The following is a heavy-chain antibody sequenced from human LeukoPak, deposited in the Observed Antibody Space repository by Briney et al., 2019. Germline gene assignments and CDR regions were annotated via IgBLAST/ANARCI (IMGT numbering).Heavy chain of an antibody. Sequence: GGSLRLSCAASGFTLRSYDVSWVRQAPGKGLEWVAATSGSGGNTYYADSVKGRFTISRDNSKNTLYLQMNSLRAEDTAVYYCAKEYSGYDFDYWGQGTLVTVSS. D-gene: IGHD5-12*01. J-gene: IGHJ4*02. CDR1: GFTLRSYD. CDR2: TSGSGGNT. CDR3: AKEYSGYDFDY. V-gene: IGHV3-23*01.